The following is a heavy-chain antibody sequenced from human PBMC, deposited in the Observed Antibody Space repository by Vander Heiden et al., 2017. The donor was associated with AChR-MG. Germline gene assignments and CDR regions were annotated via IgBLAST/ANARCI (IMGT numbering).Heavy chain of an antibody. J-gene: IGHJ4*02. CDR3: ASSLSTMVRGVIRH. CDR2: INHSGST. CDR1: GGSFSGHY. V-gene: IGHV4-34*01. D-gene: IGHD3-10*01. Sequence: QVQLQQWGAGLLTPSETLSLTCAVSGGSFSGHYWSWIRQPPGKGLEWIGEINHSGSTNYNPSLKSRVTISVDTSKNQFSLKLSSVTAADTAVYYCASSLSTMVRGVIRHWGQGTLVTVSS.